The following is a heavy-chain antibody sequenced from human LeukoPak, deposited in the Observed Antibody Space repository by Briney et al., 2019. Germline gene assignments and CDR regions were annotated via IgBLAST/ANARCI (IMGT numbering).Heavy chain of an antibody. J-gene: IGHJ6*03. Sequence: GGSLRLSCAASGFTFSSYSMNWVRQAPGKGLEWVSSISSSSSYIYYADSVKGRFTISRDNAKNSLYLQMNSLRAEDTAVYYCARGEWDYGGNSYYYYMDVWGKGTTVTVSS. V-gene: IGHV3-21*01. CDR1: GFTFSSYS. D-gene: IGHD4-23*01. CDR3: ARGEWDYGGNSYYYYMDV. CDR2: ISSSSSYI.